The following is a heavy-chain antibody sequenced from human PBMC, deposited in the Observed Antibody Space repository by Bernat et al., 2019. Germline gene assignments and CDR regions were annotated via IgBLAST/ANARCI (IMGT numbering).Heavy chain of an antibody. V-gene: IGHV3-11*06. J-gene: IGHJ4*02. CDR2: ISSSSTYR. CDR1: GFTFSDYY. Sequence: QVQLVESGGGLVKPGGSLRLSCAASGFTFSDYYMSWIRQAPGKGLEWVSYISSSSTYRNYADSVKGRFTISRDNAKNSLYLQMNSLRAEDTAVYYCVSGYSSSWTAEYWGQGTLVTVSS. D-gene: IGHD6-13*01. CDR3: VSGYSSSWTAEY.